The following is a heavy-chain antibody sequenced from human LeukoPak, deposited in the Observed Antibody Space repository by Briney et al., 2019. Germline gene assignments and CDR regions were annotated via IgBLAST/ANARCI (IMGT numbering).Heavy chain of an antibody. J-gene: IGHJ4*02. Sequence: GASVKVSCNASGYTFTGYYMHWVRQAAGQGLEWMGWINPNSGGTNYAQKCQGRVTMTRDTSISTAYMELSRLRSADKAVSYCAISPFGERTRAVAGRKFDYWGQGTLVTVSS. CDR3: AISPFGERTRAVAGRKFDY. CDR1: GYTFTGYY. V-gene: IGHV1-2*02. D-gene: IGHD6-19*01. CDR2: INPNSGGT.